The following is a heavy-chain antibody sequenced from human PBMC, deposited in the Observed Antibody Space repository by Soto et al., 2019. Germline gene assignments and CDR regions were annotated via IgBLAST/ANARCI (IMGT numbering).Heavy chain of an antibody. J-gene: IGHJ2*01. CDR2: ISYDGSNK. Sequence: QVQLVESGGGVVQPGRSLRLSCAASGFTFSSYAMHWVRQAPGKGLEWVAVISYDGSNKYYADSVKGRVTISRDNSTNTMYLQMNSVRAEDTAVYYCAREDYDILTGSRYFDLWGRGTLVTVSS. CDR3: AREDYDILTGSRYFDL. D-gene: IGHD3-9*01. CDR1: GFTFSSYA. V-gene: IGHV3-30-3*01.